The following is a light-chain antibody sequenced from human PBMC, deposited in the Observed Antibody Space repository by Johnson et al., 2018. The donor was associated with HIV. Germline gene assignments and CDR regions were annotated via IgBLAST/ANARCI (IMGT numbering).Light chain of an antibody. Sequence: QPVLTQPPSVSAAPGQKVTISCSGSSSNIGNNYVSWYQQLPGTAPKLLIYENNKRPSGIPDRFSGSKSGTSATLGITGLQPGDEADYYCAAWDDSLNGRVFGTGTKVTVL. CDR3: AAWDDSLNGRV. CDR1: SSNIGNNY. CDR2: ENN. V-gene: IGLV1-51*02. J-gene: IGLJ1*01.